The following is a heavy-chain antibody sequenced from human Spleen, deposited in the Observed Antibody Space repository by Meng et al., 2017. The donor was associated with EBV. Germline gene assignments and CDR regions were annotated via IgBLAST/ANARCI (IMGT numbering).Heavy chain of an antibody. D-gene: IGHD2-21*01. CDR3: ARGPEIVVVIFPTNWFDP. J-gene: IGHJ5*02. Sequence: VRLQQWGAGLLKPSETLSLPCGVSGESFSVYYWSWIRQSPGKGLEWIGEINHSGDTRYNPSLESRVTISVATSKNQVSLKLKSVTAADTAMYYCARGPEIVVVIFPTNWFDPWGQGTLVTVSS. V-gene: IGHV4-34*02. CDR1: GESFSVYY. CDR2: INHSGDT.